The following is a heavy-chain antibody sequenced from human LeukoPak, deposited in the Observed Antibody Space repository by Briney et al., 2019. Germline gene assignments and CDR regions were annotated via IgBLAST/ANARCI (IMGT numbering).Heavy chain of an antibody. J-gene: IGHJ4*02. Sequence: GGSLRLSCAVSGFTFSNYWMSWVRQAPGKGLEWVANIKQDASEKYYVDSVKGRFTISRDNAKNSLYLQMNSLRAEDTAVYYCARDPATTVVTLDYWGQGTLVTVSS. CDR3: ARDPATTVVTLDY. V-gene: IGHV3-7*01. CDR1: GFTFSNYW. D-gene: IGHD4-23*01. CDR2: IKQDASEK.